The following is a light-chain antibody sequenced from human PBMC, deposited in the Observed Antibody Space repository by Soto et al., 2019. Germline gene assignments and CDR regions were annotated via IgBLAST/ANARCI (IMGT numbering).Light chain of an antibody. J-gene: IGKJ5*01. CDR3: QQYNNWPPIT. CDR2: GAS. CDR1: QSVTSN. Sequence: EIVMTQSPATLSASPGERATLSCRASQSVTSNLAWYQQKPGQAPRLLIYGASTRATGVPARFSGSGSGTEFTLAISSLQSEDFAIYYCQQYNNWPPITFGQGTRLEIK. V-gene: IGKV3-15*01.